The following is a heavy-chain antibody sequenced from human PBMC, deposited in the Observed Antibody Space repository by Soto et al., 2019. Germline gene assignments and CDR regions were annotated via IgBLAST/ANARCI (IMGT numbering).Heavy chain of an antibody. D-gene: IGHD6-13*01. V-gene: IGHV4-59*04. CDR2: IYYSGST. Sequence: SETLSLTCAVSGGSISSYYWSWIRQPPGKGLEWIGYIYYSGSTYYNPSLKSRVTISVDTSKNQFSLKLSSVTAADTAVYYCARHDNYSSSWYYYGMDVWGQGTTVTVSS. CDR3: ARHDNYSSSWYYYGMDV. J-gene: IGHJ6*02. CDR1: GGSISSYY.